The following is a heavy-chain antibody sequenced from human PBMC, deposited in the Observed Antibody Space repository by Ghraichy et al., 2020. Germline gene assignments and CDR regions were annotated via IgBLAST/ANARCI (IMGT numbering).Heavy chain of an antibody. CDR1: GFTFNNAW. CDR3: GRLGAFYY. CDR2: IKSKADGGTT. J-gene: IGHJ4*02. D-gene: IGHD3-9*01. Sequence: GGSLRLSCTASGFTFNNAWVTWVRQAPGKGLEWIGPIKSKADGGTTDYGAPGKGRFTISRDDSKNTVYLQMNSLRTEDTAVYYCGRLGAFYYWGQGTLVTVSS. V-gene: IGHV3-15*01.